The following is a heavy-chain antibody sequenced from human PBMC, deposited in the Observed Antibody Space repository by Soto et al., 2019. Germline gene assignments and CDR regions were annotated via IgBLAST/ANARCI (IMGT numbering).Heavy chain of an antibody. V-gene: IGHV4-34*01. J-gene: IGHJ4*02. CDR2: INHSGNT. Sequence: SSETLSLTCAVYGGSLSGYYWSWIRQPPGKALEWLGEINHSGNTNYNPSLKSRVTISVDTPKNQLFLNLSSVTAADTAMYYCARHHVRGRTIAGAAEFWGQGTLVTVSS. D-gene: IGHD1-26*01. CDR1: GGSLSGYY. CDR3: ARHHVRGRTIAGAAEF.